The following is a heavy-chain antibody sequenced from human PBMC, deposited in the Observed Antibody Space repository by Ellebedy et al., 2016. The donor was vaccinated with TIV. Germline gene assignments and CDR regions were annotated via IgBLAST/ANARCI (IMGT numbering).Heavy chain of an antibody. D-gene: IGHD3-10*01. V-gene: IGHV3-23*01. CDR1: GFTFSSYA. CDR3: ARAHY. CDR2: ISGSGDRT. J-gene: IGHJ4*02. Sequence: GESLKISCEASGFTFSSYAMSWVRQAPGKGLEWVSAISGSGDRTYYVDSVKGRFTISRDNSKNTLYLQMNSLRAEDTAVYYCARAHYWGQGTLVTVSS.